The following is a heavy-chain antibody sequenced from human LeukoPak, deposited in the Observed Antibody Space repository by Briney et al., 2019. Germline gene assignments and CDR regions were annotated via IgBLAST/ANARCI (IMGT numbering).Heavy chain of an antibody. Sequence: GGSLRLSCAASGFTFSSYGMHWVRQAPGKGLEWVAVISYDGSNKYYADSVKGRFTIPRGNSKNTLYLQMNSLRAEDTAVYYCAKLGSGAHPRGAFDIWGQGTMVTVSS. CDR1: GFTFSSYG. CDR2: ISYDGSNK. CDR3: AKLGSGAHPRGAFDI. V-gene: IGHV3-30*18. J-gene: IGHJ3*02. D-gene: IGHD2-15*01.